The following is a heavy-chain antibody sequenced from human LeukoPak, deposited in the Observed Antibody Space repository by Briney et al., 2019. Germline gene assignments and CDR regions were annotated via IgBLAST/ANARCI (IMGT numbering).Heavy chain of an antibody. D-gene: IGHD3-9*01. CDR1: GYTFNNYV. CDR2: INAGNGYT. CDR3: ARVASPLLRYFDWLPSAYYFDY. V-gene: IGHV1-3*01. J-gene: IGHJ4*02. Sequence: ASVKVSCKASGYTFNNYVLHWVRQAPGQGLEWMGWINAGNGYTKSSQKFQGRVTITADESTSTAYMELSSLRSEDTAVYYCARVASPLLRYFDWLPSAYYFDYWGQGTLVTVSS.